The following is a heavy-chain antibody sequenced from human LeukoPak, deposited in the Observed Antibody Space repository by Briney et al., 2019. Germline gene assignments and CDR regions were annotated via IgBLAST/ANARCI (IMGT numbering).Heavy chain of an antibody. CDR1: GFTFSSYA. Sequence: GSLRLSCAASGFTFSSYAMHWVRQAPGKGLEWVAVISYDGSNKYYADSVKGRFTISRDNSKNTLYLQMNSLRAEDTAVYYCAREHLLWWSDYWGQGTLVTVSS. J-gene: IGHJ4*02. V-gene: IGHV3-30-3*01. CDR3: AREHLLWWSDY. D-gene: IGHD2-21*01. CDR2: ISYDGSNK.